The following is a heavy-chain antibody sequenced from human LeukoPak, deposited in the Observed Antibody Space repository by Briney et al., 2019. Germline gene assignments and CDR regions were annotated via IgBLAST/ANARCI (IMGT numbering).Heavy chain of an antibody. CDR2: ISAYNGNT. Sequence: ASVKVSCKASGYTFTSYVISWVRQAPGQGLEWMGWISAYNGNTNYAQKLQGRVTMTTDTSTSTAYMELGSLRSDDTAVYYCATALGYCSGGSCYGWGHYYYYGMDVWGQGTTVTVSS. D-gene: IGHD2-15*01. CDR1: GYTFTSYV. CDR3: ATALGYCSGGSCYGWGHYYYYGMDV. J-gene: IGHJ6*02. V-gene: IGHV1-18*01.